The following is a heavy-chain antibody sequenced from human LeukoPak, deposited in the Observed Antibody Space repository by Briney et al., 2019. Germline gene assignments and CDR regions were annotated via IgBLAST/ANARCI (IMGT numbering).Heavy chain of an antibody. D-gene: IGHD6-19*01. CDR3: ARGGGSSGWYLDY. V-gene: IGHV1-2*02. CDR1: GYTFTDYY. Sequence: GASVKVSCKASGYTFTDYYIHWVRQAPGQGLEWMGWINPNSGGTNYAQKFQGRVTMTRDTSISTAYMELSRLRSDDTAVYYCARGGGSSGWYLDYWGQGILVTVSS. CDR2: INPNSGGT. J-gene: IGHJ4*02.